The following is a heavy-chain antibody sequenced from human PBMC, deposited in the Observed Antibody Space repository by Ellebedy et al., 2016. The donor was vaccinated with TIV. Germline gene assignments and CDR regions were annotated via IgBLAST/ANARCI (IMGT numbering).Heavy chain of an antibody. CDR1: GFTFSSYA. CDR3: ASAARGSGAYESF. J-gene: IGHJ4*02. CDR2: IGSGGGSP. D-gene: IGHD5-12*01. Sequence: GESLKISCAVSGFTFSSYAMNWVRQAPGKGLEWVSSIGSGGGSPHYADSVKGRFTISRDNSKNSLYLQMNSLRADDTALYYCASAARGSGAYESFWGQGTLVTVSS. V-gene: IGHV3-23*01.